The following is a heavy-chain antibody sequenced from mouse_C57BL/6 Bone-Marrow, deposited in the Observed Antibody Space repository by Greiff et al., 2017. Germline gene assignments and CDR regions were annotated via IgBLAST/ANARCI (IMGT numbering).Heavy chain of an antibody. D-gene: IGHD1-1*01. CDR3: ARSSYYYGSSLYYYAMDY. CDR2: IHPNSGST. Sequence: QVQLQQPGAELVKPGASVKLSCKASGYTFTSYWLHWVKQRPGQGLEWIGMIHPNSGSTNYNEKFKSKATLTVDKSSSTAYMQLISLTSEDSADYYCARSSYYYGSSLYYYAMDYWGQGTSVTVSS. V-gene: IGHV1-64*01. CDR1: GYTFTSYW. J-gene: IGHJ4*01.